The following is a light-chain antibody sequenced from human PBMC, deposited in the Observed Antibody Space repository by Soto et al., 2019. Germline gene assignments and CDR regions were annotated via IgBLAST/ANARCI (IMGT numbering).Light chain of an antibody. CDR2: GAS. V-gene: IGKV3-20*01. Sequence: EIVLTQSPGTLSLSPGDGATLSCRASQSVSSTYLAWYQQKPGQAPRLLIYGASNRATDIPDRFRGSGSGTDFTLTISRLEPEDFAVYYCQQYGGSMTFGQGTRLEIE. CDR3: QQYGGSMT. J-gene: IGKJ5*01. CDR1: QSVSSTY.